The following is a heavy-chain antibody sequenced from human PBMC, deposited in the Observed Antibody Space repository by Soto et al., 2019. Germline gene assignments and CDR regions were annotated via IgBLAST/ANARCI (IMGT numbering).Heavy chain of an antibody. CDR1: RFTCSTYA. V-gene: IGHV3-23*01. Sequence: EVQLLESGGGLVQPGGSLRLSCAASRFTCSTYAMSWVRQAPGKGLEWVSDISGSGGNTYYADSVKGRFTISRDNSKNTLYLQMNSLRAEDTAVYYCAKSAMVRGGGWFDPSGQGTLVTVSS. J-gene: IGHJ5*02. CDR3: AKSAMVRGGGWFDP. D-gene: IGHD3-10*01. CDR2: ISGSGGNT.